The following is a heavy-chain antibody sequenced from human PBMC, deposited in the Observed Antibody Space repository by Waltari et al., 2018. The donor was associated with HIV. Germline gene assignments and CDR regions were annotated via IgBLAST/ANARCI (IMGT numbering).Heavy chain of an antibody. CDR1: GGSISSGSSY. Sequence: QVQLQESGPGLVKPSQTLSLTCTVSGGSISSGSSYCGWSRQAAGKGLEWIGGNNTTGKSKYRTYMKSRVTIAMDTSKNQFRLRLSSVTAADTAVYYWARELSDYGATAWFDYWGRGTLVTVSS. J-gene: IGHJ4*02. CDR2: NNTTGKS. V-gene: IGHV4-61*02. D-gene: IGHD3-16*01. CDR3: ARELSDYGATAWFDY.